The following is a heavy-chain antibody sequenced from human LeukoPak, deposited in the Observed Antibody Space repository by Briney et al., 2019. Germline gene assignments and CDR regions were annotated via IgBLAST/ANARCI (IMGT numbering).Heavy chain of an antibody. CDR3: ARGLRNYYGSGSYYRASAWFDP. D-gene: IGHD3-10*01. CDR1: GGSFSGYY. J-gene: IGHJ5*02. Sequence: PSETLSLTCAVYGGSFSGYYWSWIRQPPGKGLEWIGEIDHSGSTNYNPSLKSRVTKSVDTSMNQFSLKLSSVTAADTAVYYCARGLRNYYGSGSYYRASAWFDPWAREPWSPSPQ. V-gene: IGHV4-34*01. CDR2: IDHSGST.